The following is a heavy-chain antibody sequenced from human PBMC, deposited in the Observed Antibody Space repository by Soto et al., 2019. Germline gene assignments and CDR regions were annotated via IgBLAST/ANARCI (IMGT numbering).Heavy chain of an antibody. CDR1: GFTFSSYA. CDR2: ISYDGSNK. CDR3: ARGGGSDAFDI. D-gene: IGHD3-16*01. J-gene: IGHJ3*02. Sequence: QVQLVESGGGVVQPGRSLRLSCAASGFTFSSYAMHWVRQAPGKGLEWVAVISYDGSNKYYADSVKGRFTISRDNSKNPLDLQMNRLKAEDRAVYYCARGGGSDAFDIWGQGTMVTVSS. V-gene: IGHV3-30-3*01.